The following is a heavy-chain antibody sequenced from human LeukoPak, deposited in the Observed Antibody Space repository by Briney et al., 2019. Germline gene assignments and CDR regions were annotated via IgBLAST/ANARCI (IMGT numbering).Heavy chain of an antibody. J-gene: IGHJ4*02. CDR1: RFTFSSYA. Sequence: PGGSLRLSCAASRFTFSSYAMSWVRQAPGRGLEWVSTIGGTGDRTYYADSVKGRFTISRDNSMDTLFLQMNSLKAEDTAVYYCAKDPVVYHGGSGWHYFDYWGRGTLVTVSS. CDR2: IGGTGDRT. CDR3: AKDPVVYHGGSGWHYFDY. V-gene: IGHV3-23*01. D-gene: IGHD6-19*01.